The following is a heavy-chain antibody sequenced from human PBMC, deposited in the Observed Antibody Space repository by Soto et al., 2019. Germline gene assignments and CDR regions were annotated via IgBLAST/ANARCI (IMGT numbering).Heavy chain of an antibody. Sequence: GESLKISCKGSGYSFTSYWISWVRQMPGKGLEWMGRIDPSDSYTNYSPSFQGHVTISADKSISTAYLQWSSLKASDTAMYYGARQVRYCSSTSCSYGMDVWGQGTTVTVSS. J-gene: IGHJ6*02. CDR2: IDPSDSYT. CDR1: GYSFTSYW. CDR3: ARQVRYCSSTSCSYGMDV. V-gene: IGHV5-10-1*01. D-gene: IGHD2-2*01.